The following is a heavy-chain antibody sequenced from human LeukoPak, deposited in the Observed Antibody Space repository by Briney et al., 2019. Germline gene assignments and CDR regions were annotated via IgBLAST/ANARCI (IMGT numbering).Heavy chain of an antibody. V-gene: IGHV3-48*04. CDR3: ASHIVVVPAACDY. J-gene: IGHJ4*02. CDR1: GFTFSSYA. Sequence: GGSLRLSCAASGFTFSSYAMSWVRQAPGKGLEWVSYISSSGSTIYYADSVKGRFTISRDNAKNSLYLQMNSLRAEDTAVYYCASHIVVVPAACDYWGQGTLVTVSS. CDR2: ISSSGSTI. D-gene: IGHD2-2*01.